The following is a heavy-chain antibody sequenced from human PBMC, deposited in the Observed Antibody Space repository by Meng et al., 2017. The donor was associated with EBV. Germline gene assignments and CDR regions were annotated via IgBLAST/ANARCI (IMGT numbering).Heavy chain of an antibody. Sequence: QVQLGRSGAEVKKPGASVKVSCKASGYTFTSYDINWVRQATGQGLEWMGWMNPNSGNTGYAQKFQGRVTMTRNTSISTAYMELSSLRSEDTAVYYCARGRGVYCSGGSCYPGWFDPWGQGTLVTVSS. V-gene: IGHV1-8*01. D-gene: IGHD2-15*01. CDR3: ARGRGVYCSGGSCYPGWFDP. J-gene: IGHJ5*02. CDR1: GYTFTSYD. CDR2: MNPNSGNT.